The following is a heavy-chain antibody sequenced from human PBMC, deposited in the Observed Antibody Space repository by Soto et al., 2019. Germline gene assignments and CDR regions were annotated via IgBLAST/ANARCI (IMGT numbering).Heavy chain of an antibody. D-gene: IGHD6-13*01. CDR3: ARKGAAASYAHYYMDV. CDR1: GGSISPYY. J-gene: IGHJ6*03. V-gene: IGHV4-59*01. CDR2: VYYSGNT. Sequence: QVQLQESGPGLVKPSETLSLTCTVSGGSISPYYWSWIRQPPGKGLEWIGYVYYSGNTNYNPSLESRVTISVDTSRKRFSLNLTSATAADTAVYYCARKGAAASYAHYYMDVWGRGSAFTVSS.